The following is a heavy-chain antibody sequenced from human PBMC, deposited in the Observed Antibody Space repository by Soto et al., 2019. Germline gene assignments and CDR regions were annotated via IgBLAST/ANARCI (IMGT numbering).Heavy chain of an antibody. V-gene: IGHV4-59*01. CDR1: GASISSYY. J-gene: IGHJ4*02. CDR2: IYYNGNT. D-gene: IGHD1-1*01. Sequence: PWETLALTCTVSGASISSYYWSWIRQPPGKGLEWIGYIYYNGNTDYKPSLQSRVTISIEPSKSHFSLRLSSVTAADTAVYYCARDTGRIGSNGIDHWGQGTLVTVSS. CDR3: ARDTGRIGSNGIDH.